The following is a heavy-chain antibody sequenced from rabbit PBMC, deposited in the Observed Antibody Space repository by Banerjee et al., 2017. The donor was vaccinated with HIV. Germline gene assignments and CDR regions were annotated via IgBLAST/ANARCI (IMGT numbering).Heavy chain of an antibody. D-gene: IGHD2-1*01. CDR1: GFSFSSGYD. V-gene: IGHV1S45*01. J-gene: IGHJ4*01. CDR2: INTSSGNT. CDR3: ASTTDYSFRL. Sequence: QEQLEESGVDLVKPGASLTPTCKASGFSFSSGYDMCWVRQAPGKGLEWIACINTSSGNTVYASWAKGRFTISKTSSTTVTLQMTSLTVADTATYFCASTTDYSFRLWGPGTLVTVS.